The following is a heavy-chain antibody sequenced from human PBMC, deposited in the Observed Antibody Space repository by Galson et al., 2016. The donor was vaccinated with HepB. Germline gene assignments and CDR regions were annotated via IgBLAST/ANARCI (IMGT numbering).Heavy chain of an antibody. Sequence: SETLSLTCVVSSGSITSDYRWTWVRQPPGKGLEWIGESYHSGITNFSPSLKSRVTISIDKSKDQFSLRLTSVTAADPAVYYCAKTGHTSGWGRAFEVWGQGTKVIVSS. J-gene: IGHJ3*01. D-gene: IGHD6-19*01. V-gene: IGHV4-4*02. CDR3: AKTGHTSGWGRAFEV. CDR2: SYHSGIT. CDR1: SGSITSDYR.